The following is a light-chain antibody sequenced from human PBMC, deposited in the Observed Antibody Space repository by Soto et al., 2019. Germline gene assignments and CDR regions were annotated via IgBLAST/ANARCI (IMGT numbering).Light chain of an antibody. CDR1: QSISSY. CDR3: QQYDVLPPT. CDR2: AAS. V-gene: IGKV1-39*01. Sequence: DIQMTQSPSSLSASVGDRVTITCRASQSISSYLNWYQQKPGKAPKLLIYAASSLQSGVPSRFSGSGSGTDFTLTISSLQPEDVGTYYCQQYDVLPPTFGGGTKVDIK. J-gene: IGKJ4*01.